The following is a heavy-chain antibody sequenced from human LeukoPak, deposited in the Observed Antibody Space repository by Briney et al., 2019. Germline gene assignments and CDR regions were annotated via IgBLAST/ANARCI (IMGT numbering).Heavy chain of an antibody. J-gene: IGHJ5*02. CDR1: GDSISSGGYS. CDR3: ARVVAAAGNNWFDP. V-gene: IGHV4-30-4*07. D-gene: IGHD6-13*01. Sequence: SSETLSLTCVVSGDSISSGGYSWSWIRQTPGKGLEWIAYIHDSGSTYNNPSLKSRLSISIDTSKNQFSLKLNSVTAADTAVYYCARVVAAAGNNWFDPWGQGTLVTVSS. CDR2: IHDSGST.